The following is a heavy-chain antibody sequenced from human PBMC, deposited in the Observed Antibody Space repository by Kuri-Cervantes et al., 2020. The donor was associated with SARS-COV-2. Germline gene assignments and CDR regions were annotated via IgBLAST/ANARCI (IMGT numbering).Heavy chain of an antibody. CDR2: INHSGST. Sequence: GSLRLSCAVYGGSFSGYYWNWIRQPPGKGLEWIGEINHSGSTNYNPSLKSRVTMSVDTSKNQFSLKLSSVTAADTAVYYCARGQWLGGALSPIINYWGQGTLVTVSS. J-gene: IGHJ4*02. CDR3: ARGQWLGGALSPIINY. CDR1: GGSFSGYY. D-gene: IGHD6-19*01. V-gene: IGHV4-34*01.